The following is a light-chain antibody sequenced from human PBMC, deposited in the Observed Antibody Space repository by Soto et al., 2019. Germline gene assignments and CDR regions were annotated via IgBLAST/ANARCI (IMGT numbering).Light chain of an antibody. CDR2: GAY. V-gene: IGKV3-20*01. CDR1: QSVSNNY. J-gene: IGKJ1*01. Sequence: EIVLTQSPGTLSLSPGERATLSCRASQSVSNNYLAWYQQKPGQAPRLLIYGAYNRATGIPDRFSGSGSGTDFTLTIRRLEPEDFAVYYCKQYNNWPRTFGQGTKVDIK. CDR3: KQYNNWPRT.